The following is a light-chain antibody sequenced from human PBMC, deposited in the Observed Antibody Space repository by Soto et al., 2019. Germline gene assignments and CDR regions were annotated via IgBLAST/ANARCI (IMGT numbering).Light chain of an antibody. CDR1: SNDVGSYNL. CDR3: CSYAGRNTYVV. J-gene: IGLJ2*01. Sequence: QSAVTQPASVSASPGQSITISCTGTSNDVGSYNLVSWYQQYPGKAPKLMIYEGTKPPSGVSDRFSGSTSGNTASLIISGLQADDEADYYCCSYAGRNTYVVVGGGTTPTVL. V-gene: IGLV2-23*01. CDR2: EGT.